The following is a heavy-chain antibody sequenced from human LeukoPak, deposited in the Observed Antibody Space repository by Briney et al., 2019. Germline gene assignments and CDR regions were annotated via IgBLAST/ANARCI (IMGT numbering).Heavy chain of an antibody. Sequence: GGSLRLSCAASGFTFSSYSMNWVRQGPGKGLEWVSSISSSSSSYIYYADSVKGRFTITRDNAKNPLYLQMNSLRADDTAVYYCARDQPPSGIVVVPAADYWGQGTLVTVSS. V-gene: IGHV3-21*01. J-gene: IGHJ4*02. CDR2: ISSSSSSYI. D-gene: IGHD2-2*01. CDR3: ARDQPPSGIVVVPAADY. CDR1: GFTFSSYS.